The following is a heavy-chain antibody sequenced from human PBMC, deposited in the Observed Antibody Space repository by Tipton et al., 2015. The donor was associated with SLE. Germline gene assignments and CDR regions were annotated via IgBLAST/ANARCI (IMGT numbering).Heavy chain of an antibody. D-gene: IGHD5-12*01. CDR1: GGSFSGYY. V-gene: IGHV4-34*01. CDR2: INHSGST. Sequence: TLSLTCAVYGGSFSGYYWSWIRQPPGKGLEWIGEINHSGSTNYNPSLKSRITISVDTSKNQFSLKLSSVTAADTAVYYCARRISGGYDYFFDYWGQGTLVTVSS. J-gene: IGHJ4*02. CDR3: ARRISGGYDYFFDY.